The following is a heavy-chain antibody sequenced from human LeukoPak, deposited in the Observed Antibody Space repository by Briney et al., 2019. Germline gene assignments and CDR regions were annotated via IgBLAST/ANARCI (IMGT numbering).Heavy chain of an antibody. CDR2: ISSSSSTI. V-gene: IGHV3-48*01. CDR1: GFTFSSYS. D-gene: IGHD6-19*01. CDR3: AKEAVDAEYFQH. J-gene: IGHJ1*01. Sequence: GGSLRLSCAASGFTFSSYSMNWVRQAPGKGLEWVSYISSSSSTIYYADSVKGRFTISRDNSKNTLYLQMNSLRAEDTAVYYCAKEAVDAEYFQHWGQGTLVTVSS.